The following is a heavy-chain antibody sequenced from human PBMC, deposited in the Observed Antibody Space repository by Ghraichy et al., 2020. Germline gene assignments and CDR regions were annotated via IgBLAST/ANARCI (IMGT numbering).Heavy chain of an antibody. Sequence: SETLSLTCTVSGGSIGSSYWSWIRQPPGKELEWIGIIYYSGGTNSNPSLRGRVTISVDTAKNQFSLKLTSVTAADTAVYYCARGSGSGWYYFDYWGQGTLVTVSS. D-gene: IGHD6-19*01. J-gene: IGHJ4*02. CDR2: IYYSGGT. CDR1: GGSIGSSY. CDR3: ARGSGSGWYYFDY. V-gene: IGHV4-59*01.